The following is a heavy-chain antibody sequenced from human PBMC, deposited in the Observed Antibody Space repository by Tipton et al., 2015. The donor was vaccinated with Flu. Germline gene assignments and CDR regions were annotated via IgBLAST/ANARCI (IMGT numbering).Heavy chain of an antibody. Sequence: LRLSCTVSGGSISTTIYYWGWVRQPPGKGLEWIGSIYYSGTTYYNPSLKSRVTISIDASKNQFSLDLTSLTAADTAVYYCARDLWNDRRAYYYYGVDVWCQGTTVTVPS. CDR3: ARDLWNDRRAYYYYGVDV. CDR2: IYYSGTT. J-gene: IGHJ6*02. CDR1: GGSISTTIYY. D-gene: IGHD1-1*01. V-gene: IGHV4-39*07.